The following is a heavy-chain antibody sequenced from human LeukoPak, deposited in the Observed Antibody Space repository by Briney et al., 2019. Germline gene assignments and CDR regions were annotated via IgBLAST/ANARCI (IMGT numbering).Heavy chain of an antibody. V-gene: IGHV3-21*01. CDR1: GVTFSNYS. CDR2: ISSSSYI. Sequence: GGSLRLSCAASGVTFSNYSMNWVRQAPGKGLEWVSSISSSSYIYYADSVKGRFTFSRDNAKNSLYLQMNSLRVEDTAVYYCARDQGEPFFDYWGQGTLVTVSS. J-gene: IGHJ4*02. CDR3: ARDQGEPFFDY. D-gene: IGHD1-14*01.